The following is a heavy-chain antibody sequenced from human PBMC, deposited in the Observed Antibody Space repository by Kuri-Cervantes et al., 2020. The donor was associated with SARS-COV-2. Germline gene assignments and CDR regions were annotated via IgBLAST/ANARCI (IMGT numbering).Heavy chain of an antibody. CDR1: GFTFSSYA. CDR3: ARAGTIFGVVIIWTEGFDY. J-gene: IGHJ4*02. Sequence: GESLKISCAASGFTFSSYAMHWVRQAPGKGLEWVAVISYDGSNKYYADSVKGRFTISRDNSKNTLYLQMGSLRAEDMAVYYCARAGTIFGVVIIWTEGFDYWGQGTLVTVSS. D-gene: IGHD3-3*01. CDR2: ISYDGSNK. V-gene: IGHV3-30*14.